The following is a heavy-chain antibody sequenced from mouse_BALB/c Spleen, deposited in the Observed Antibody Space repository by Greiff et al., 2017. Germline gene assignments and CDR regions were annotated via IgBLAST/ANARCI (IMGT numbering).Heavy chain of an antibody. J-gene: IGHJ3*01. D-gene: IGHD2-4*01. V-gene: IGHV5-6*02. CDR2: ISSGGSYT. CDR1: GFTFSSYG. Sequence: DVKLVESGGDLVKPGGSLKLSCAASGFTFSSYGMSWVRQTPDKRLEWVATISSGGSYTYYPDSVKGRFTISRDNAKNTLYLQMSSLKSEDTAMYYCARRGDYDDGAWFAYWGQGTLVTVSA. CDR3: ARRGDYDDGAWFAY.